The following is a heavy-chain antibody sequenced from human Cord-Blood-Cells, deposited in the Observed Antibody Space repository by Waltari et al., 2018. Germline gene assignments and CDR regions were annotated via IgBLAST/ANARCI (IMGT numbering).Heavy chain of an antibody. CDR1: GGSFSGYY. J-gene: IGHJ5*02. Sequence: QVQLQQWGAGLLKPSETLSLTCAVSGGSFSGYYWSWIRQPPGKGLEWIGEINHRGSTTDHPSLKSRVTRSVDTAKTQFSLKLSSVTAADTAVYYCARGLPYYYDSSGSRWFDPWGQGTLVTVSS. V-gene: IGHV4-34*01. CDR2: INHRGST. D-gene: IGHD3-22*01. CDR3: ARGLPYYYDSSGSRWFDP.